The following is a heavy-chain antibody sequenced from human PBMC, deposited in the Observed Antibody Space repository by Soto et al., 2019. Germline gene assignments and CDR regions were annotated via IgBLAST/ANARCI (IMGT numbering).Heavy chain of an antibody. CDR3: ARVKPLWFGDLVSGAFDF. CDR1: GISIKSQSYY. V-gene: IGHV4-39*01. CDR2: FYHTGAT. Sequence: SETLSLTCSVSGISIKSQSYYWGWIRQAPGTGLEWIGSFYHTGATYYNPSLKSRVTISVDTSRRQISLKMRSVTAADTAVYYCARVKPLWFGDLVSGAFDFWGQGTPVPVSS. J-gene: IGHJ4*02. D-gene: IGHD3-10*01.